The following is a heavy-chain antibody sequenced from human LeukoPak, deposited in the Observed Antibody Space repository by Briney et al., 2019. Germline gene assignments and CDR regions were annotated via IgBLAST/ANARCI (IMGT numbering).Heavy chain of an antibody. J-gene: IGHJ4*02. CDR3: AKTVSPEYSSSSNYFDY. CDR2: IYSDGST. D-gene: IGHD6-6*01. CDR1: GFTVRSNY. Sequence: EPGGSLRLSCAASGFTVRSNYMSWVRQAPGKGLEWVAVIYSDGSTYYADSVKGTFTISRDNSKNTLYLQMNSLRAEDTAVYYCAKTVSPEYSSSSNYFDYWGQGTLVTVSS. V-gene: IGHV3-66*01.